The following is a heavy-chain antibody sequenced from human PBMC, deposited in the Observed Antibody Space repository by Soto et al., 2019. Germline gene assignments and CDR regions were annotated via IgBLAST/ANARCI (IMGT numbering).Heavy chain of an antibody. Sequence: PSETLSLTCTVSGGSISSYYWSWIRQPPGKGLEWIGYIYYSGSTNYNPSLKSRVTISGDTSKNQFSLKLSSVIAADTAVYYCARAAMGGSSWPFDYWGQGTLVTVSS. CDR2: IYYSGST. D-gene: IGHD6-13*01. CDR3: ARAAMGGSSWPFDY. CDR1: GGSISSYY. J-gene: IGHJ4*02. V-gene: IGHV4-59*12.